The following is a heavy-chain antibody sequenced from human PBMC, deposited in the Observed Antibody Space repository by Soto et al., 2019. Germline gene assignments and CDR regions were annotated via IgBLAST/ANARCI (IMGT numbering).Heavy chain of an antibody. Sequence: QVQLQESGPGLVKPSGTLSLTCAVSGGSISSSNWWSWVRQPPGKGLEWIGEIYHSGNTNYNPSLKXHXPXAXXKSRNQSSRKLSPVTAAGTAVYYCARRWGEGRVDYWGQGTLVTVSS. CDR1: GGSISSSNW. CDR3: ARRWGEGRVDY. V-gene: IGHV4-4*02. CDR2: IYHSGNT. D-gene: IGHD3-10*01. J-gene: IGHJ4*02.